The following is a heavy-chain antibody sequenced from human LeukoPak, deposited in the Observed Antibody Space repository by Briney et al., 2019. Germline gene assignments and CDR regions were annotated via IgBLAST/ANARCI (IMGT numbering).Heavy chain of an antibody. CDR1: GYTFTGYY. V-gene: IGHV1-2*02. D-gene: IGHD5-18*01. J-gene: IGHJ4*02. CDR3: ARDGGRGFNYGQYYFDH. Sequence: ASVKVSCKTSGYTFTGYYTHWVRQAPGQGLEWMGWINPNSGDTNYAQKFQGRVTMTRDTSISTACMELTRLRSDDTAVYYCARDGGRGFNYGQYYFDHWGQGTLVTVSS. CDR2: INPNSGDT.